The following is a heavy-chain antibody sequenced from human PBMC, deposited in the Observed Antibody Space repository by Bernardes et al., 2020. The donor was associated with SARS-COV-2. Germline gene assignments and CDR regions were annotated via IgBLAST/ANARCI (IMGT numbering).Heavy chain of an antibody. CDR3: ARLDVVAVTTGIYYYYGMDV. Sequence: SETLSLTCTVSGGSISSSSYYWGWIRQPPGKGLEWIGSIYYSGSTYYNPSLKSRVTISVDTSKNQFSLKLSSVTAADTAVYYCARLDVVAVTTGIYYYYGMDVWGQGTTVTVSS. D-gene: IGHD4-17*01. J-gene: IGHJ6*02. CDR1: GGSISSSSYY. V-gene: IGHV4-39*01. CDR2: IYYSGST.